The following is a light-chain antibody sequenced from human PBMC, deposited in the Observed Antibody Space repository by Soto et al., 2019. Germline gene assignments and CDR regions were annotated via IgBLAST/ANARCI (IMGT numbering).Light chain of an antibody. CDR3: QQYGSSSPTT. CDR2: GAS. J-gene: IGKJ5*01. CDR1: QGVTSNY. Sequence: EIVLTQSPGTLSLSPGERATLSCRASQGVTSNYLAWYQQRPGQAPRLLIYGASNRATGIPDRFSGGGSGTDFTIAISRLVPEDFAMYYCQQYGSSSPTTFGQGTRREIE. V-gene: IGKV3-20*01.